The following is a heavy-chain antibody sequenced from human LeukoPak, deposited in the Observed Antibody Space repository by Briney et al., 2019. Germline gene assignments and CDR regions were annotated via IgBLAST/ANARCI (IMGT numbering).Heavy chain of an antibody. CDR1: GFTFSSYG. D-gene: IGHD3-22*01. CDR3: AKDPKRYYYDGSGYAADY. Sequence: GGSLRLSCAASGFTFSSYGMHWVRQAPGKGLEWVAFIRYDGSNKYSADSVKGRFTISRDNSKSTLYLQMNSLRAEDTAVYYCAKDPKRYYYDGSGYAADYWGQGTLVTVSS. CDR2: IRYDGSNK. J-gene: IGHJ4*02. V-gene: IGHV3-30*02.